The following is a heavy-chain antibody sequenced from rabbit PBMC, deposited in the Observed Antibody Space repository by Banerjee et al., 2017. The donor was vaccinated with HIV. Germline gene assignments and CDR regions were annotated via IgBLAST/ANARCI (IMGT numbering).Heavy chain of an antibody. CDR2: IYAGSSGST. Sequence: QEQLVESGGGLVQPEGSLTLTCTASGFSFSSGYYMCWVRQAPGKGLEWVACIYAGSSGSTHYASWAKGRFTISKTSSTTVTLQMTSLTAADTATYFCARGAGIHYADLWGQGTLVTVS. CDR1: GFSFSSGYY. CDR3: ARGAGIHYADL. J-gene: IGHJ4*01. D-gene: IGHD4-2*01. V-gene: IGHV1S45*01.